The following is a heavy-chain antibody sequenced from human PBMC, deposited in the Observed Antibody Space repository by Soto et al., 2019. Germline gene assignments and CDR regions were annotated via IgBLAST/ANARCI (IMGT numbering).Heavy chain of an antibody. CDR2: NYYSGST. CDR3: ARHSPRGDGYTELPDHRFDY. J-gene: IGHJ4*02. D-gene: IGHD3-10*01. CDR1: GGSISSSSYY. V-gene: IGHV4-39*01. Sequence: SETLSLTCTVSGGSISSSSYYWGWIRQPPGKGLEWIGSNYYSGSTYYNPSLKSRVTISVDTSKNQFSLKLSSVTAADTAVYYCARHSPRGDGYTELPDHRFDYWGQGTLVTVSS.